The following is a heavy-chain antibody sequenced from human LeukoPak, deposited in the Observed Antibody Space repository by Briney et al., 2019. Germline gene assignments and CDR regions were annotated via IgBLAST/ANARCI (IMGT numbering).Heavy chain of an antibody. CDR2: ISVSGTTI. D-gene: IGHD5-18*01. CDR1: GFTFSDYE. CDR3: ARVGYSYGHERGYYFDY. J-gene: IGHJ4*02. Sequence: GGSLRLSCAASGFTFSDYEMNWVRQAPGKGLEWLSHISVSGTTIHYADSVKGRFTTSRDNAKNSLYLQMNSLRAEDTAVYYCARVGYSYGHERGYYFDYWGQGTLVTVSS. V-gene: IGHV3-48*03.